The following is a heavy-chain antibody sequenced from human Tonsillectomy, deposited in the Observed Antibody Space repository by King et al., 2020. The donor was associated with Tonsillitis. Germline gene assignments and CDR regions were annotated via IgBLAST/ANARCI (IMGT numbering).Heavy chain of an antibody. D-gene: IGHD3-10*01. V-gene: IGHV4-31*03. CDR1: GGSISSGGYY. J-gene: IGHJ1*01. Sequence: QESGPGLVKPSQTLSLTCTVSGGSISSGGYYWSWLRQHPGKGLEWIGYIYYSGSTYYNPSLKSRVTISVDTSKNQFSRKLSSVTAADTAVYYCARDDRDYYGFTRFQHWGQGTLAT. CDR2: IYYSGST. CDR3: ARDDRDYYGFTRFQH.